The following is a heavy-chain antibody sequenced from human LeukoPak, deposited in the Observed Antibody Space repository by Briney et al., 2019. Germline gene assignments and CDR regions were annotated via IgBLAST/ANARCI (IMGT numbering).Heavy chain of an antibody. CDR3: ARDPRDYGENYYYYYMDV. J-gene: IGHJ6*03. V-gene: IGHV1-69*13. D-gene: IGHD4-17*01. CDR1: GGTFSSYA. CDR2: IIPIFGTA. Sequence: SVKVSCKASGGTFSSYAISWVRQAPGQGLEWMGGIIPIFGTANYAQKFQGRVTITADESTSTAFMELSSLRSEDTAVYYCARDPRDYGENYYYYYMDVWGKGTTVTVSS.